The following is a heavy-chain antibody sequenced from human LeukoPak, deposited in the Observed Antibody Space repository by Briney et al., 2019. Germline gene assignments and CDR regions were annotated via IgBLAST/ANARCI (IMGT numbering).Heavy chain of an antibody. CDR3: AKDGPTAIPSWFDP. V-gene: IGHV3-23*01. CDR1: GFNFTNYA. D-gene: IGHD2-21*02. J-gene: IGHJ5*02. CDR2: ISSSGGST. Sequence: GGSLRLSCAASGFNFTNYAMNGVRQAAGRGLEWVSRISSSGGSTYYAGSVKGRFTISRDNSKSTLYLQMNSLRAEDTAIYYCAKDGPTAIPSWFDPWGQGTLVTVSS.